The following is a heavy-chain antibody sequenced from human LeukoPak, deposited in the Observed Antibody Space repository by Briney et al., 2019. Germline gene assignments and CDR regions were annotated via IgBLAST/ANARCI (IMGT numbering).Heavy chain of an antibody. CDR2: IKSETDGETT. V-gene: IGHV3-15*01. Sequence: PGGSLRLSCAASGFIFSNTWMSWVRQAPGKGLEWVGRIKSETDGETTDYAAPVKGRFTISRDDSKNTLYLQMNSLKTEDTAVYYCTLRYCSSTTCHRGAFDIWGQGTMVTVSS. CDR1: GFIFSNTW. CDR3: TLRYCSSTTCHRGAFDI. J-gene: IGHJ3*02. D-gene: IGHD2-2*01.